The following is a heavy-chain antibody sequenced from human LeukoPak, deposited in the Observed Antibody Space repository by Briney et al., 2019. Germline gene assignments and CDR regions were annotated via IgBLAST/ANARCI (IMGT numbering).Heavy chain of an antibody. CDR1: GGSFSTYA. Sequence: SVKVSCKSSGGSFSTYAVNWVRQAPGQGLEWMSRLIPVLGMSHYAPGFQGRVTLTADRSTNTAYMELDRLTSDDTAVYFCARDRGGGFDLAFFDHWGQGTLVTVSS. CDR2: LIPVLGMS. D-gene: IGHD5-12*01. CDR3: ARDRGGGFDLAFFDH. V-gene: IGHV1-69*04. J-gene: IGHJ4*02.